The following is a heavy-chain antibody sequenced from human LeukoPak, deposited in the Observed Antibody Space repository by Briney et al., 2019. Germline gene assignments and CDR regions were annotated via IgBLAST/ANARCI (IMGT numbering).Heavy chain of an antibody. CDR2: ISAYNGNT. CDR1: GYTFTSYG. CDR3: ARVSDTSMVTPGFDS. J-gene: IGHJ4*02. D-gene: IGHD5-18*01. V-gene: IGHV1-18*01. Sequence: ASVKVSCKASGYTFTSYGISWVRQAPGQGLEWMGWISAYNGNTNYAQKLQGRVTMTTDTSTSTAYMELRSLRSDDTAVYFCARVSDTSMVTPGFDSWGQGTLVTVS.